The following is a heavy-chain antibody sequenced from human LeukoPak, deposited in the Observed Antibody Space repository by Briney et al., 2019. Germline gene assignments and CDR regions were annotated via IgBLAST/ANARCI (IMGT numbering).Heavy chain of an antibody. Sequence: GGSLRLSCAASGFTVSSNYMSWVRQAPGKGLEWVSIIYSGGSPYYADSVMGRLTISRDNSKNTLYLQMNSLRAEDTAVYYCARGRYPYGMDVWGRGTTVTVSS. CDR1: GFTVSSNY. CDR3: ARGRYPYGMDV. J-gene: IGHJ6*02. D-gene: IGHD2-15*01. CDR2: IYSGGSP. V-gene: IGHV3-53*01.